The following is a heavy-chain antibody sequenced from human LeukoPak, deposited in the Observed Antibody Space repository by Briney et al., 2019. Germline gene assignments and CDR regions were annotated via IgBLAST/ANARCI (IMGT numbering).Heavy chain of an antibody. V-gene: IGHV3-23*01. CDR1: GFTFSNYA. J-gene: IGHJ1*01. CDR2: ITGSGGNR. Sequence: PGGSLRLSCAGSGFTFSNYAMIWVRQAPGKGLERVSAITGSGGNRFYAGSVKGRFTISRDNSKNTLYLQMNSLRGDDTAVYYCAKGPNGDYIGAFDFQRWGQGTQVTVSS. D-gene: IGHD4-17*01. CDR3: AKGPNGDYIGAFDFQR.